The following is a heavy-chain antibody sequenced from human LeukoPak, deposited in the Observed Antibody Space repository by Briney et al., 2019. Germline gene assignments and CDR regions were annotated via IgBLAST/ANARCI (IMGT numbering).Heavy chain of an antibody. V-gene: IGHV4-39*01. CDR1: GGSISSSSYY. J-gene: IGHJ3*01. Sequence: PSETLSLTCTVSGGSISSSSYYWGWIRQPPGKGLEWIGSIYYSGSTYYNPSLKSRVTISVDTSKNQFSLKLSSVTAADTAVYYCASHPPGWQDIVVVVAATFWGQGTMVTVSS. CDR2: IYYSGST. D-gene: IGHD2-15*01. CDR3: ASHPPGWQDIVVVVAATF.